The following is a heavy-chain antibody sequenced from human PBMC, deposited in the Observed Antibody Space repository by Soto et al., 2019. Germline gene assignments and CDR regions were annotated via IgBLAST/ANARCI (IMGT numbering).Heavy chain of an antibody. D-gene: IGHD3-3*01. J-gene: IGHJ5*02. CDR2: IYYSGNT. CDR1: GGSISNNNYF. V-gene: IGHV4-39*01. CDR3: ARRPVFGVGIMEFGYFGP. Sequence: QLQLQESGPGLVKPSETLSLTCTVSGGSISNNNYFWGWIRQPPGKGLEWIGCIYYSGNTYYNPSLKSRITMSVDTSRNQFSLRLSSVTAADTAVYYCARRPVFGVGIMEFGYFGPWGRGTLVTVSS.